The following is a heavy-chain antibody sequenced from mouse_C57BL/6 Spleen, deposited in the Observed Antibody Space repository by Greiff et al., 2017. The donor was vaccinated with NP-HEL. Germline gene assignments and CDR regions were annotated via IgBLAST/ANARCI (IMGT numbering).Heavy chain of an antibody. Sequence: QVQRQQPGAELVRPGSSVKLSCKASGYTFTSYWMHWVKQRPIQGLEWIGNIDPSDSETHYNQKFKDKATLTVDKSSSTAYMQLSSLTSEDSAVYYCARYGAISPYYFDYWGQGTTLTVSS. D-gene: IGHD3-1*01. CDR1: GYTFTSYW. CDR2: IDPSDSET. CDR3: ARYGAISPYYFDY. V-gene: IGHV1-52*01. J-gene: IGHJ2*01.